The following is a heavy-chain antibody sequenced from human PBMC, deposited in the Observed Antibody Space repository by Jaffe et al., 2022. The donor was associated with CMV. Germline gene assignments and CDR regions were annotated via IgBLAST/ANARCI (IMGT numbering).Heavy chain of an antibody. CDR2: IKQDGSEK. Sequence: EVQLVESGGGLVQPGGSLRLSCAASGFTFSSYWMSWVRQAPGKGLEWVANIKQDGSEKYYVDSVKGRFTISRDNAKNSLYLQMNSLRAEDTAVYYCAREGGFWSGYYYYYMDVWGKGTTVTVSS. J-gene: IGHJ6*03. D-gene: IGHD3-3*01. CDR3: AREGGFWSGYYYYYMDV. V-gene: IGHV3-7*03. CDR1: GFTFSSYW.